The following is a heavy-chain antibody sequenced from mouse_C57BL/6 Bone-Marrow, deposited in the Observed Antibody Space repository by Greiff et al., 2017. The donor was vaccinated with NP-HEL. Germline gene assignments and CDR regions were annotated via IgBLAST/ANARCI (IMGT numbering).Heavy chain of an antibody. CDR3: ARGGVYGAHRGFAY. CDR1: GYAFTNYL. J-gene: IGHJ3*01. CDR2: INPGSGGT. Sequence: VQLQQSGAELVRPGTSVKVSCKASGYAFTNYLIEWVKQRPGQGLEWIGVINPGSGGTNYNEKFKGKATLTADKSSSTAYMQLSRLTSEDSAVYFCARGGVYGAHRGFAYWGQGTLVTVSA. V-gene: IGHV1-54*01. D-gene: IGHD1-1*02.